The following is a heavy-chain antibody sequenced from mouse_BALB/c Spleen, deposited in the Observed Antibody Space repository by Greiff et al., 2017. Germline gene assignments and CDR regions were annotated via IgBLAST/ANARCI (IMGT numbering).Heavy chain of an antibody. CDR1: GFNIKDYY. CDR2: IDPENGNT. CDR3: ARWGTTVVEEFAY. V-gene: IGHV14-1*02. D-gene: IGHD1-1*01. Sequence: EVQLQQSGAELVRPGALVKLSCKASGFNIKDYYMHWVKQRPEQGLEWIGWIDPENGNTIYDPKFQGKASITADTSSNTAYLQLSSLTSEDTAVYYGARWGTTVVEEFAYWGQGTLVTVSA. J-gene: IGHJ3*01.